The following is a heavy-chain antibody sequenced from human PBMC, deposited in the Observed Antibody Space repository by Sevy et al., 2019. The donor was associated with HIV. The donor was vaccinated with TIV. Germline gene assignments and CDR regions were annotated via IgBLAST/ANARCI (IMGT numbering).Heavy chain of an antibody. CDR2: INPKRGDT. CDR3: ARAGTLYSGYTYGSIDF. Sequence: APVKVSCKASGYTFTGDYMHWVRQTPGQGLEWMGWINPKRGDTKSAQRFQGRVTMTRDTSISTAYMELSRLRSDDTAVYYCARAGTLYSGYTYGSIDFWGQGTLVTVSS. J-gene: IGHJ4*02. D-gene: IGHD5-18*01. V-gene: IGHV1-2*02. CDR1: GYTFTGDY.